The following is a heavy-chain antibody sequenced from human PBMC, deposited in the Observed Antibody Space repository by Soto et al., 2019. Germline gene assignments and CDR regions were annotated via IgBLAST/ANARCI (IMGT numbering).Heavy chain of an antibody. J-gene: IGHJ3*02. Sequence: ASVKVSCKASGYTFTSYYMHWVRQAPGQGLEWMGIINPSGGSTTYAQKFQGRVTMTRDTSTSTVYMELSSLRSEDTAVYYCARGYDSSGYYNYDVLDIWGQGTMVTVSS. CDR2: INPSGGST. V-gene: IGHV1-46*01. CDR3: ARGYDSSGYYNYDVLDI. D-gene: IGHD3-22*01. CDR1: GYTFTSYY.